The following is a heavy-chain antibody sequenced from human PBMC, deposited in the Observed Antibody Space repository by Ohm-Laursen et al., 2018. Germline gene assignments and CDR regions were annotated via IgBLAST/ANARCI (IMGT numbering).Heavy chain of an antibody. CDR1: GFTFDNYA. CDR2: ISWDGGST. CDR3: ARGGSFAYNWFDP. V-gene: IGHV3-43D*04. D-gene: IGHD1-26*01. J-gene: IGHJ5*02. Sequence: SLRLSCSASGFTFDNYAMHWVRQPPGKGLEWVSLISWDGGSTHYADPMRGRFTISRDNAKNPLYLQMNSLRPEDSAFYYCARGGSFAYNWFDPWGQGTLVTVSS.